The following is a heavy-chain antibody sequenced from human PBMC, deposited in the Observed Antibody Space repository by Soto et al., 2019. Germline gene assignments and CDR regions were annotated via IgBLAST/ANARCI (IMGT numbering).Heavy chain of an antibody. V-gene: IGHV3-33*01. Sequence: GGSLRLSCAASGFTFSSYGMHWVRQAPGKGLEWVAVIWYDGSNKYYADSVKGRFTISRDNSKNTLYLQMNSLRAEDTAVYYCARDLYGGKANYFDYWGQGTLVTVSS. CDR2: IWYDGSNK. D-gene: IGHD4-17*01. J-gene: IGHJ4*02. CDR3: ARDLYGGKANYFDY. CDR1: GFTFSSYG.